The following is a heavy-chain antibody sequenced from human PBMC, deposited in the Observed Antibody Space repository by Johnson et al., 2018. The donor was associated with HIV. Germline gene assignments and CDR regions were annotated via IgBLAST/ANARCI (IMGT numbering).Heavy chain of an antibody. J-gene: IGHJ3*02. Sequence: VESGGGVVQPGRSLRLSCAASGFIFSSYAIHWVRQAPGKGLEWVAVISYDAKHKYYADSVKGRFTISRDNAKNSLYLQMNSLRAEDTAVYYCASPERPTGTQEEAFDIWGQGTMVTVSS. D-gene: IGHD1-1*01. V-gene: IGHV3-30*04. CDR1: GFIFSSYA. CDR2: ISYDAKHK. CDR3: ASPERPTGTQEEAFDI.